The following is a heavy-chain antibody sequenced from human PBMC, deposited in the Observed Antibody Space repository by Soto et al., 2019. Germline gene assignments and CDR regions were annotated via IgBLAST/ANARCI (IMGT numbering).Heavy chain of an antibody. J-gene: IGHJ4*02. Sequence: SETLSLTCPVSGGSISSGDYFWSWVRQPPGKGLEWIGYIYYTGSTSYNPSLKSRITMSVDTSKNQFSLKVSSVTAADTAVYFCARDDGYYRLYDYWGQGTLVTVSS. CDR1: GGSISSGDYF. V-gene: IGHV4-30-4*01. CDR3: ARDDGYYRLYDY. D-gene: IGHD3-3*01. CDR2: IYYTGST.